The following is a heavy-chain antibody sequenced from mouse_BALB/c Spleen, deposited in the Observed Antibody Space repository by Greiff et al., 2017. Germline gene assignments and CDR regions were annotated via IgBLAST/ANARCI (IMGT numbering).Heavy chain of an antibody. CDR2: ISSGGSYT. D-gene: IGHD2-4*01. V-gene: IGHV5-9-4*01. CDR3: ARFMITTGYAMDY. Sequence: EVMLVESGGGLVKPGGSLKLSCAASGFTFSSYAMSWVRQSPEKRLEWVAEISSGGSYTYYPDTVTGRFTISRDNAKNTLYLEMSSLRSEDTAMYYCARFMITTGYAMDYWGQGTSVTVSS. J-gene: IGHJ4*01. CDR1: GFTFSSYA.